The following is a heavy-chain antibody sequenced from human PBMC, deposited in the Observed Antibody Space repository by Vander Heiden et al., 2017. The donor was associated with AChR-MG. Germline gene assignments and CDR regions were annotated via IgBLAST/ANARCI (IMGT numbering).Heavy chain of an antibody. Sequence: QVQLVQSGAEVKKPGASVKVSCKASGYTFTSSGIGWERQAPGQGLEWMGWISAYNGNTNYAQKLQGRVTMTTDTSTSTAYMELRSLRSDDTAVYYCARVPPPCRSSTSCFYFDYWGQGTLVTVSS. D-gene: IGHD2-2*01. CDR3: ARVPPPCRSSTSCFYFDY. CDR1: GYTFTSSG. CDR2: ISAYNGNT. V-gene: IGHV1-18*01. J-gene: IGHJ4*02.